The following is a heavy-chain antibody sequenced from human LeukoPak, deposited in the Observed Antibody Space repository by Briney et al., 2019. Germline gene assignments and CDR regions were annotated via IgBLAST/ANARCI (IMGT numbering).Heavy chain of an antibody. CDR2: ISGSGGST. CDR3: AKETRSTSCYSFDY. V-gene: IGHV3-23*01. CDR1: GFTFSSYA. D-gene: IGHD2-2*01. Sequence: GGSLRLSCAASGFTFSSYAMSRVRQAPGKGREWVSAISGSGGSTYYADSVKGRFTISRDNSKNTLYLQMNRLRAEDTAVYYCAKETRSTSCYSFDYWGQGTLVTVSS. J-gene: IGHJ4*02.